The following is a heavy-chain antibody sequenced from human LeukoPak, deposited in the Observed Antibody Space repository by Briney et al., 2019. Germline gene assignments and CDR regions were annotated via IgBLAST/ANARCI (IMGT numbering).Heavy chain of an antibody. J-gene: IGHJ3*02. CDR2: IYYSGST. CDR3: ARALLGDYGAFDI. CDR1: GGSISSYY. Sequence: SETLSLTCTVSGGSISSYYWSWIRQPPGKGLEWIGYIYYSGSTNYNPSLKSRVTISVDTSKNQFSLKLSSVTAADTAVYYCARALLGDYGAFDIWGQGTMVTVSS. D-gene: IGHD4-17*01. V-gene: IGHV4-59*01.